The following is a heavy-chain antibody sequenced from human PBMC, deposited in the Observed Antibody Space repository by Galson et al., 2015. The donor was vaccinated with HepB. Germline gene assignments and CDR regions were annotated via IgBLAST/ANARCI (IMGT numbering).Heavy chain of an antibody. J-gene: IGHJ3*02. Sequence: SLRLSCAASGFTFSSYAMSWVRQAPGKGLEWVSAISGSGGSTYYADSVKGRFTTSRDNSKNTLYLQMNSLRAEDTAVYYCAKDLPAYYYDSPRGDAFDIWGQGTMVTVSS. D-gene: IGHD3-22*01. V-gene: IGHV3-23*01. CDR2: ISGSGGST. CDR3: AKDLPAYYYDSPRGDAFDI. CDR1: GFTFSSYA.